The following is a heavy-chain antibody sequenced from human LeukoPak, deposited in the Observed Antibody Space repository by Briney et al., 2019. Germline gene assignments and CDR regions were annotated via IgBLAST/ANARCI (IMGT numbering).Heavy chain of an antibody. CDR1: GGSFTGYY. CDR2: ISPRGT. J-gene: IGHJ4*02. D-gene: IGHD6-13*01. Sequence: PSETLSLTCVMYGGSFTGYYWSWIRQSPGKGLEWIGEISPRGTKYNPSLKNRVTISLDTTKNQFSLILSSVTAADAAVYFCASDSYSSIGYFWSQGTLVTVSS. V-gene: IGHV4-34*01. CDR3: ASDSYSSIGYF.